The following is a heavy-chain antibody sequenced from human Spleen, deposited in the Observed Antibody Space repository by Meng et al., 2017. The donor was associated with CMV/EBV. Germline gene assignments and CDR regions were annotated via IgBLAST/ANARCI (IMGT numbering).Heavy chain of an antibody. D-gene: IGHD1-14*01. CDR3: ASRGPRRAFDI. Sequence: WVRQPPGKGLEWIGSIYYSGSTYYNPSLKSRVTISVDTSKNQFSLKLSSVTAADTAVYYCASRGPRRAFDIWGQGTMVTVSS. CDR2: IYYSGST. J-gene: IGHJ3*02. V-gene: IGHV4-39*07.